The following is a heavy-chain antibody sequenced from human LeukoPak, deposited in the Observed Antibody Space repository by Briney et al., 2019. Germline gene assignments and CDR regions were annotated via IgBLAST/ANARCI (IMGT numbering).Heavy chain of an antibody. Sequence: ASVTLSCKVSGSTLTKISIDWVRQAPGKGLECMGTFGPQVGETIHSQKLQGRLKMTADTSTDTAYMEMSSLQSEDTAVYYCATGAMVYEYWGQGTLVTVSS. J-gene: IGHJ4*02. D-gene: IGHD3-10*01. CDR3: ATGAMVYEY. CDR1: GSTLTKIS. V-gene: IGHV1-24*01. CDR2: FGPQVGET.